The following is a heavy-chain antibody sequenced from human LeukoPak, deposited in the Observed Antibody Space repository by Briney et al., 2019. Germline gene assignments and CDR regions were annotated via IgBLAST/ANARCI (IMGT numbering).Heavy chain of an antibody. Sequence: GGSLRLSCAASGFTFSSYSMNWVRQAPGKGLEWVSSISSSSSYIYYADSVKGRFTISRDNAKNTVYLQMNSLRAEDTAVYYCIRALSGYDDYWGQGTLVTVSS. CDR2: ISSSSSYI. V-gene: IGHV3-21*01. CDR3: IRALSGYDDY. J-gene: IGHJ4*02. CDR1: GFTFSSYS. D-gene: IGHD5-12*01.